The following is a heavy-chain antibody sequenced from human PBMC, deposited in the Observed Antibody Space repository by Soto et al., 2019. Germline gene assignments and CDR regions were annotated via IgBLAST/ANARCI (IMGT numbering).Heavy chain of an antibody. CDR2: MNPNSGNT. CDR3: ARVRSKVYCSGGSCYSNWFDP. V-gene: IGHV1-8*01. Sequence: ASVKVSCKASGYTFTSYDINWVRQATGQGLEWMGWMNPNSGNTGYAQKFQGRVTITRNTSISTAYMELSSLRSEDTAVYYCARVRSKVYCSGGSCYSNWFDPWGQGTLVTVSS. CDR1: GYTFTSYD. J-gene: IGHJ5*02. D-gene: IGHD2-15*01.